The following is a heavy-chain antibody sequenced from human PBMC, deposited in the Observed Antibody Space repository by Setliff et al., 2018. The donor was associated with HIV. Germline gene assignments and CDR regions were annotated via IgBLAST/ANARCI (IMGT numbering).Heavy chain of an antibody. Sequence: LTCTVSGGSISSGGYYWSWIRQHPGKGLEWIGYIYYSGSTYYNPSLKSRVTITVDTSKNQFSLKLSSVTAADTAVYYCARVDYYGSGSHKRTFDYWGQGTLVTVSS. CDR3: ARVDYYGSGSHKRTFDY. V-gene: IGHV4-31*03. D-gene: IGHD3-10*01. CDR1: GGSISSGGYY. J-gene: IGHJ4*02. CDR2: IYYSGST.